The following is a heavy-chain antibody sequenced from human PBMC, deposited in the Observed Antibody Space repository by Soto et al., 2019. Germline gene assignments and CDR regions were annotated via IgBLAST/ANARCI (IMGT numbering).Heavy chain of an antibody. D-gene: IGHD2-8*01. Sequence: QVQLQESGPGLVKPSETLSLTCTVSGASITTYYWAWIRQPPGKGLEYIGHVYYTGSADYSPSLRSRFTMSLDPSKNQSSLKLNSVTAADTALYYCARHENGGTYPLDYWGQGTLVTVSS. V-gene: IGHV4-59*08. CDR1: GASITTYY. J-gene: IGHJ4*02. CDR3: ARHENGGTYPLDY. CDR2: VYYTGSA.